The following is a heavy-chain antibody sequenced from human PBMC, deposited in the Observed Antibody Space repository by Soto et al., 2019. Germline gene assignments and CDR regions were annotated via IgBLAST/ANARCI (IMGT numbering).Heavy chain of an antibody. CDR2: IHYSGTS. CDR1: GDSISSSSQY. J-gene: IGHJ5*02. D-gene: IGHD2-21*01. Sequence: SETLSLTCSVSGDSISSSSQYWGWIRQPPGKGLEWIGSIHYSGTSYYNPSLKSRVTIFVDTSKNQLSLKLSSVTAADTAVYYCARHWIAGSSIPWGQGTLVTVSS. CDR3: ARHWIAGSSIP. V-gene: IGHV4-39*01.